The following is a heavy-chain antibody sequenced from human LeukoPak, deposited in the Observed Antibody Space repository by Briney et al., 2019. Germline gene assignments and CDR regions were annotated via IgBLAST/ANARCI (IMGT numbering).Heavy chain of an antibody. CDR3: AKGSAAADINFDY. CDR1: GFMFSSNW. V-gene: IGHV3-7*03. CDR2: IKEDGTET. D-gene: IGHD6-25*01. J-gene: IGHJ4*02. Sequence: GGSLRLSCAASGFMFSSNWMSWVRLAPGKGLEWVANIKEDGTETYYVDSVKGRFTISRDNAKNSLYLQMNSLRVEDTAVYYCAKGSAAADINFDYWGQGTLVTVSS.